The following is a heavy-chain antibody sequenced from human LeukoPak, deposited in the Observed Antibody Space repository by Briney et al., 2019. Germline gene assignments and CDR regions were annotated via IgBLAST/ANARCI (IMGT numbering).Heavy chain of an antibody. J-gene: IGHJ5*02. CDR2: ISYDGSNK. CDR1: GFTFSSYA. D-gene: IGHD6-19*01. V-gene: IGHV3-30*04. CDR3: AKEERIAVAGTGVLGWFDP. Sequence: GGSLRLSCAASGFTFSSYAMHWVRQAPGKGLEWVAVISYDGSNKYYADSVKGRFTISRDNSKSTLYLQMNSLRAEDTAVYYCAKEERIAVAGTGVLGWFDPWGQGTLVTVSS.